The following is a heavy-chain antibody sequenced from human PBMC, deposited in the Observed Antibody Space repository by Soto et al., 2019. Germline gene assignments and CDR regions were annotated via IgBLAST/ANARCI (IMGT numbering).Heavy chain of an antibody. CDR3: AKEMTSGYYLFDY. V-gene: IGHV3-23*01. Sequence: PGGSLRLSCAASGFTFTSYAMSWVRQARGKGLEWVSTISGTGGSTYYPDSVKGRFTISRDNSKNTVYLQMNSLRAEDAAVYYCAKEMTSGYYLFDYWGLGALVTVSS. J-gene: IGHJ4*02. D-gene: IGHD3-22*01. CDR2: ISGTGGST. CDR1: GFTFTSYA.